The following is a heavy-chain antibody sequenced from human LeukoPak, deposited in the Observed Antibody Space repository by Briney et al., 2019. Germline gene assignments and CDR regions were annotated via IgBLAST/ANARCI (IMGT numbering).Heavy chain of an antibody. V-gene: IGHV3-23*01. CDR3: AKRGVVIRGLLVIGYHQEAYHYDF. D-gene: IGHD3-10*01. Sequence: PGGSLRLSCVVSGISLSNYAMTWVRQAPGKGLEWVSYISERGGSTTYADSVKGRVTISRDTSLNTLYLQMNNLRAEDTAVYFCAKRGVVIRGLLVIGYHQEAYHYDFWGQGVLVTVSS. CDR1: GISLSNYA. J-gene: IGHJ4*02. CDR2: ISERGGST.